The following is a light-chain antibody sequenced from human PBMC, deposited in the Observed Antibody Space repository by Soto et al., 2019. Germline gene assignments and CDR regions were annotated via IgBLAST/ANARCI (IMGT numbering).Light chain of an antibody. CDR1: QSVSTS. CDR3: QQSYSWT. Sequence: DLQVTQSPSSLSASVGDRVTITCRTSQSVSTSFNWYQQKAGRTPKLLIYAASSLQSGVPSRFSGRGSGTDFSLTITNLQPEDLATYYCQQSYSWTFGKGTKVEIK. J-gene: IGKJ1*01. V-gene: IGKV1-39*01. CDR2: AAS.